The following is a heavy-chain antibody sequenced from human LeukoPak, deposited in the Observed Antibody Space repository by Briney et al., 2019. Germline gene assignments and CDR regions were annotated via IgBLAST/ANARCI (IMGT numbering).Heavy chain of an antibody. J-gene: IGHJ5*02. D-gene: IGHD3-16*01. CDR1: GGSFSGYY. CDR3: ARALNPSRLGEFP. CDR2: INHSGST. Sequence: SETLSLTCAVCGGSFSGYYWSWIRQPPGKGLEWIGEINHSGSTNYNPSLKSRVTISVDTSKNQFSLKLSSVTAADTAVYYCARALNPSRLGEFPWGQGTLVTVSS. V-gene: IGHV4-34*01.